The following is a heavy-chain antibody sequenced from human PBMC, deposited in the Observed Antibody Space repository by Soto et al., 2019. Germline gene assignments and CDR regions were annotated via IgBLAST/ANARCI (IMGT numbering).Heavy chain of an antibody. Sequence: DVQLLESGGGLVQRGGSLRLSCAASGFTFSTYGMTSVRQAPGKGLEWVSYGGSGGSTYYADSVKGRFTISRDNSKNTLYLQMNSLRAEDTAVYYCVKFRGRAYHYYYMDVWGNGTTVTVSS. CDR3: VKFRGRAYHYYYMDV. V-gene: IGHV3-23*01. CDR1: GFTFSTYG. D-gene: IGHD3-16*01. J-gene: IGHJ6*03. CDR2: YGGSGGST.